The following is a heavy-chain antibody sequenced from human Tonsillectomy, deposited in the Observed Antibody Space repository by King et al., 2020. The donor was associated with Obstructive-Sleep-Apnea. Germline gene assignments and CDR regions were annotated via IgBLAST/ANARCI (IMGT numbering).Heavy chain of an antibody. CDR1: GASVNSFY. D-gene: IGHD1-7*01. J-gene: IGHJ6*02. CDR2: IYTSGST. CDR3: ARVGETIYYYYGMDV. Sequence: QLQESGPGLVEASETLSLTCTVSGASVNSFYWSWIRQPAGEGLEWIGRIYTSGSTDYNPSLQSRVTMSVDTSKNQFSLRLTSVTAADTAVYYCARVGETIYYYYGMDVWGQGTTVTVSS. V-gene: IGHV4-4*07.